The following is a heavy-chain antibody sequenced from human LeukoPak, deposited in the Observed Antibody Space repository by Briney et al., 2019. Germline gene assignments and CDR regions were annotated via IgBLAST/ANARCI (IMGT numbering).Heavy chain of an antibody. CDR1: GFTFSSYG. CDR2: IYSGGST. V-gene: IGHV3-53*01. Sequence: GGSLRLSCAASGFTFSSYGMSWVRQAPGKGLEWVSVIYSGGSTYYADSVKGRFTISRDNSKNTLYLQMNSLRAEDTAVYYCARVRVWEKAFDIWGQGTMVTVSS. J-gene: IGHJ3*02. CDR3: ARVRVWEKAFDI. D-gene: IGHD1-26*01.